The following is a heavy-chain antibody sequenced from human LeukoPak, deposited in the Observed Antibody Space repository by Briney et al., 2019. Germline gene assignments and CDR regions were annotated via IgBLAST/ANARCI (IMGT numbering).Heavy chain of an antibody. CDR1: GFDFSSNW. D-gene: IGHD3-16*01. J-gene: IGHJ6*02. V-gene: IGHV3-74*01. CDR3: ARGGGLDV. CDR2: IKGDGIST. Sequence: SGGSLRLSCAASGFDFSSNWMHWVRHAPGQGLVWVSRIKGDGISTNYADSVKGRFTISRDNAKNSLYLQMSNLRAEDTAVYFCARGGGLDVWGQGATVTVSS.